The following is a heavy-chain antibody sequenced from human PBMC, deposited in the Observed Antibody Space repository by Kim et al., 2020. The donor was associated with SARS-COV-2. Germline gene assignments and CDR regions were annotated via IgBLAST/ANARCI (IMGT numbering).Heavy chain of an antibody. CDR2: ISAYNGNT. CDR1: GYTFTSYG. D-gene: IGHD3-16*01. Sequence: ASVKVSCKASGYTFTSYGISWVRQAPGQGLEWMGWISAYNGNTDYAQKLQGRVTMTTDTSTSTAYMELRSLRSDDTAVYYCARVLAVGGEQDAGDYWGEGTLFTVSP. J-gene: IGHJ4*02. CDR3: ARVLAVGGEQDAGDY. V-gene: IGHV1-18*01.